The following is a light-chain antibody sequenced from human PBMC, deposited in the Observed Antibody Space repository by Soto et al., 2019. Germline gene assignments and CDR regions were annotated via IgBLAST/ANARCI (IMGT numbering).Light chain of an antibody. CDR2: NNN. J-gene: IGLJ1*01. CDR3: AAWDDSLNGYV. Sequence: QSVLTQPPSASGTPGQRVTISCSGGSSNIGTNAVNWYQQLPGTAPKLLIYNNNQRPSGVPDRFSGSKSGTSASLAISGLQFEDEADYYCAAWDDSLNGYVFGTGTEVTVL. CDR1: SSNIGTNA. V-gene: IGLV1-44*01.